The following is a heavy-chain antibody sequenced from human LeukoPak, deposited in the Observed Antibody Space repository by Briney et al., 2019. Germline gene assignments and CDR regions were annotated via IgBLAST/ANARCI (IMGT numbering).Heavy chain of an antibody. J-gene: IGHJ5*02. CDR2: IYYSGST. CDR3: ARMRYYYDSSGYLWFDP. D-gene: IGHD3-22*01. V-gene: IGHV4-59*08. Sequence: SETLSLTCTVSGESISGFYWNWIRQPPGKGLEWLGYIYYSGSTNYNPSLKSRVTISVDTSKNQFSLKLSSVTAADTAVYYCARMRYYYDSSGYLWFDPWGQGTLVTVSS. CDR1: GESISGFY.